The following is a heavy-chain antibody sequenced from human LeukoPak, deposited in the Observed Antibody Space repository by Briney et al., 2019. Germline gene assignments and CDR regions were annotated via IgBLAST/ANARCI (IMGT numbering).Heavy chain of an antibody. Sequence: ASVKVSCKASGYTFTGYYMHWVRQAPGQGLEWMGWINPNSGGTNYAQKFQGRVTMTRDTSIGTAYMELSRLRSDDTAVYYCARSSAGYDILTEWGQGTLVTVSS. D-gene: IGHD3-9*01. CDR1: GYTFTGYY. V-gene: IGHV1-2*02. J-gene: IGHJ4*02. CDR2: INPNSGGT. CDR3: ARSSAGYDILTE.